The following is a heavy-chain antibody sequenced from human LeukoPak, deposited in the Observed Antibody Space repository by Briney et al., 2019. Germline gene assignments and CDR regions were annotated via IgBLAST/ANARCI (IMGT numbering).Heavy chain of an antibody. CDR3: ARVRARGCRLFDY. CDR2: IYYSGST. CDR1: GGSVSSGSYY. D-gene: IGHD3-22*01. V-gene: IGHV4-61*01. Sequence: SETLSLTCTVSGGSVSSGSYYWSWIRQPPGKGLEWIGYIYYSGSTNYNPSLKSRVTISVDTSKNQFSLKLSSVTAADTAVYYCARVRARGCRLFDYWGQGTLVTVSS. J-gene: IGHJ4*02.